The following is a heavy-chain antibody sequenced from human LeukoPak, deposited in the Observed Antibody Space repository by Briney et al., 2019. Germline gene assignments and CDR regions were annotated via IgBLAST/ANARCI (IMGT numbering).Heavy chain of an antibody. CDR3: ARDEGATYNPFFDC. CDR2: IYTSGST. J-gene: IGHJ4*02. Sequence: PSQTLSLTCTVSGGSISSGSYYWSWIRQPAGKGMEWIGRIYTSGSTNYNPSLKSRVTISVDTSKNQFSLKLSSVTAADTAVYYCARDEGATYNPFFDCWGQGTLVTVSS. D-gene: IGHD1-26*01. V-gene: IGHV4-61*02. CDR1: GGSISSGSYY.